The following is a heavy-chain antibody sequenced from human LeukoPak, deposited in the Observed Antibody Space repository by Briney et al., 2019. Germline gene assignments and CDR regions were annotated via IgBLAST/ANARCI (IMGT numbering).Heavy chain of an antibody. D-gene: IGHD3-22*01. CDR2: IYSGGST. V-gene: IGHV3-53*01. CDR1: GFIVSNNY. CDR3: ARYYYDTSGYPYDFNY. J-gene: IGHJ4*02. Sequence: PGGSLRLSCAASGFIVSNNYMSWVRQAPGKGLEWVSDIYSGGSTYYADSVKGRFTISRDNSKNTVYLQMNSLRAEDTAVYYCARYYYDTSGYPYDFNYWGQGTLVTVSS.